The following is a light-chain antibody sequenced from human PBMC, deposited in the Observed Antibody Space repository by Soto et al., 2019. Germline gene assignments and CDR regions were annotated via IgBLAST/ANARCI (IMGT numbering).Light chain of an antibody. J-gene: IGKJ1*01. CDR2: DAS. CDR3: QQYGRSGT. V-gene: IGKV3-11*01. Sequence: EIVLAQSPATLSLSPGERATLSCRASQDISNFLAWYQQRPGQAPRLLIYDASNRATGIPARFSGSGSGTDFTLTIVGREPEDFAVYYCQQYGRSGTFGQGTKVEIK. CDR1: QDISNF.